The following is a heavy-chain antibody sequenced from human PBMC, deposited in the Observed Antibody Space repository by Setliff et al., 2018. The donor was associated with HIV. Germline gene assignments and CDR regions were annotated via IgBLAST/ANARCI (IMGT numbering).Heavy chain of an antibody. J-gene: IGHJ3*02. V-gene: IGHV1-2*02. CDR3: ARDPGYKSTWYGVFDI. CDR1: GYTFSDYY. Sequence: ASVKVSCKASGYTFSDYYMHWVRQAPGQGLEWMGWINPNSGGTNYAQKFQGRVNMTRDTSISTTYMELSRLRSDDTAVYFCARDPGYKSTWYGVFDIWGQGTMVTVSS. CDR2: INPNSGGT. D-gene: IGHD6-13*01.